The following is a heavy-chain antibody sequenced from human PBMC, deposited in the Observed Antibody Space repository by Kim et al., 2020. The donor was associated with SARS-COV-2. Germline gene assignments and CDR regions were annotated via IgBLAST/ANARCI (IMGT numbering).Heavy chain of an antibody. Sequence: GESLKISCKASGYSFSHQWIGWVRQMPGKGLEWMGIIYPDHSESRYSPAFQDQVTISADESINTAYLRWSSLKASDTAMYYCERSATGKVGYTFEIWGQGTMVTVSS. CDR1: GYSFSHQW. V-gene: IGHV5-51*01. CDR3: ERSATGKVGYTFEI. J-gene: IGHJ3*02. D-gene: IGHD1-26*01. CDR2: IYPDHSES.